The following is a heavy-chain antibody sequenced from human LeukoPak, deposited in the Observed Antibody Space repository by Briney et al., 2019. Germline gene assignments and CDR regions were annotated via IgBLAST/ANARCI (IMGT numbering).Heavy chain of an antibody. CDR1: GFTFSSYW. J-gene: IGHJ3*01. CDR2: INSDGSST. Sequence: QPGGSLRLFCRACGFTFSSYWMHWVRQVPGKGLVWVSRINSDGSSTSYADSVKGRFTISRDNAKNTLYLQMSSLRAEDTAVYYCARAVASKGYAFDLWGQGTMVTVSS. D-gene: IGHD4-23*01. CDR3: ARAVASKGYAFDL. V-gene: IGHV3-74*01.